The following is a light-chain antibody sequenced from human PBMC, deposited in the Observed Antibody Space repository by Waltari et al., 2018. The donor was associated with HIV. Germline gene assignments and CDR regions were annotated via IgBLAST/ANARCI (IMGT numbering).Light chain of an antibody. V-gene: IGKV3D-11*01. J-gene: IGKJ4*01. CDR2: DAS. CDR1: QGVSSY. CDR3: QQRSNWLT. Sequence: IVLTQSPATLSSSPGERATLSCRASQGVSSYLACYQQKPGQAPRLLIYDASNRATRIPARFSGSGPGTDCTLTISSLEPEDFAVYYCQQRSNWLTFGGGTKVEIK.